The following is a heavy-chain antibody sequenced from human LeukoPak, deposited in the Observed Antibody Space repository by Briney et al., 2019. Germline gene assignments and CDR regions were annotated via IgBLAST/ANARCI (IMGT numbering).Heavy chain of an antibody. V-gene: IGHV7-4-1*02. CDR3: AKQLGYCSDGSCYFPY. CDR1: GYTFTSNS. D-gene: IGHD2-15*01. J-gene: IGHJ4*02. Sequence: ASVKVSCKASGYTFTSNSMNWVRQAPGQGLEWRGWINTNTGNPTYAQGFTGRFVFSLDTSVTTAYLQISSLKAEDTAVYYCAKQLGYCSDGSCYFPYWGQGTLVTVSS. CDR2: INTNTGNP.